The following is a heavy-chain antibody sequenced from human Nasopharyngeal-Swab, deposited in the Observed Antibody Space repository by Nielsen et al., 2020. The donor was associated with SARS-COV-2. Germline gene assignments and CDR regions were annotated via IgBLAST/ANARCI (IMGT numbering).Heavy chain of an antibody. J-gene: IGHJ4*02. Sequence: GESLKISCAASGFTFSSYGMHWVRQAPGKGLEWVAVIWYDGSNKYYADSVEGRFIISRDNSKNTVYLQIKSLGVEDAAVYYCATWMTAHFDYWGQGTLVT. V-gene: IGHV3-33*01. CDR3: ATWMTAHFDY. CDR1: GFTFSSYG. CDR2: IWYDGSNK. D-gene: IGHD5-18*01.